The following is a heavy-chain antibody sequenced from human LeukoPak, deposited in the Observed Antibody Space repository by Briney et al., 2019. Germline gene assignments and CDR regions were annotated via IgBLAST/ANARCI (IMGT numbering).Heavy chain of an antibody. CDR1: GGSFSGYY. V-gene: IGHV4-34*01. J-gene: IGHJ4*02. CDR3: ARGPPPDSSGYYYYFDY. Sequence: SETLSLTCAVYGGSFSGYYWSWIRQPPGKGLEWIGEINHSGSTNYNPSLKSRVTMSVDTSKNQFSLKLSSVTAADTAVYYCARGPPPDSSGYYYYFDYWGQGTLVTVSS. D-gene: IGHD3-22*01. CDR2: INHSGST.